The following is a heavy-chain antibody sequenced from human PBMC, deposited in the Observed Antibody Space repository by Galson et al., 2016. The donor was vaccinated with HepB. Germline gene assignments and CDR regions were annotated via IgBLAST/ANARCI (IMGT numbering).Heavy chain of an antibody. D-gene: IGHD2-8*02. V-gene: IGHV3-15*05. CDR3: TTDRKELVMYSLFHYYGMDV. CDR1: GLTFNNAW. J-gene: IGHJ6*04. Sequence: SLRLSCAASGLTFNNAWLSWVRQAPGRGLEWVGRIKSRNDGGTTDYAAPVKGRFTISRDDSKSTLFLQMNSLESEDTAVYYCTTDRKELVMYSLFHYYGMDVWGKGATVTVSS. CDR2: IKSRNDGGTT.